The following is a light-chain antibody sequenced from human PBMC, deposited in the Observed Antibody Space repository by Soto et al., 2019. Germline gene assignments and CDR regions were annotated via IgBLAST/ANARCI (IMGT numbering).Light chain of an antibody. J-gene: IGKJ4*01. CDR2: DAS. V-gene: IGKV3-11*01. Sequence: EIVLTQSPATLSLSPGERATLSCRASQSVSSYLAWYQQKPGQAPRLLIYDASNRATGIPARFSGSGSWTDFTLTMSGIEPEDFAVYYCQQRSNWLTVGGGTKVEIK. CDR1: QSVSSY. CDR3: QQRSNWLT.